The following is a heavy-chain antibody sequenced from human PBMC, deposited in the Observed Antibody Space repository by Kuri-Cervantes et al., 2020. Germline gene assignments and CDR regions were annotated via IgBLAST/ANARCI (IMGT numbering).Heavy chain of an antibody. CDR3: ARIRSSRIGYYFDY. J-gene: IGHJ4*02. V-gene: IGHV2-70D*14. CDR2: IDWDDDK. D-gene: IGHD3-16*01. CDR1: GFSLSTSGMR. Sequence: SGPTLVKPTQTLTLTCTFSGFSLSTSGMRVSWIRQPPGKALEWLARIDWDDDKFYSTSLKTRLTISKDTSKNQVVLTMTNMDPVDTATYYCARIRSSRIGYYFDYWGQGTLVTVSS.